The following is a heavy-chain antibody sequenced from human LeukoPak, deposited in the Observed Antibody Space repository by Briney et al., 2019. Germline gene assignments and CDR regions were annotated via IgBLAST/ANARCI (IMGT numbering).Heavy chain of an antibody. Sequence: PGGSLRLSCAASEFTFSNYAMSWVRQSPGKGLEWVSAISASGGSTYYADSVKGRFTISRDNSKNTLYLQMNSLKAEDTAVYYCTRARRAYNYGQFDYWGQGTLVTVSS. J-gene: IGHJ4*02. V-gene: IGHV3-23*01. D-gene: IGHD5-18*01. CDR3: TRARRAYNYGQFDY. CDR2: ISASGGST. CDR1: EFTFSNYA.